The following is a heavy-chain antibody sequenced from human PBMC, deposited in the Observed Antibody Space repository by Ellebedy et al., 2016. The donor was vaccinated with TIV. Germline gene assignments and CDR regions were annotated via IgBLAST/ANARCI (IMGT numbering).Heavy chain of an antibody. CDR1: GFTFSSYW. CDR2: INSDGSST. V-gene: IGHV3-74*01. Sequence: PGGSLRLSCAASGFTFSSYWMHWVRQAPGKGLVWVSRINSDGSSTSYAASVKGRFTTSRDNAGNSVYLQMNSLRAEDTAVYYCARLGVIAAAGASDSWGQGTLVIVSS. CDR3: ARLGVIAAAGASDS. D-gene: IGHD6-13*01. J-gene: IGHJ4*02.